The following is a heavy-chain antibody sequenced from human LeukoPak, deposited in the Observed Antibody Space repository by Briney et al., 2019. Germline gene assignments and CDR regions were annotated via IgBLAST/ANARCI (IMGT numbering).Heavy chain of an antibody. CDR1: GFTFSNYE. CDR3: ASSQDY. Sequence: GGSLRLSCAASGFTFSNYEMNWVRQAPGKGLECISYISTSGSTINYADSVKGRFTISRDNAKNSLYLQMNSLRAEDTAVYYCASSQDYWGQGTLVTVSS. CDR2: ISTSGSTI. V-gene: IGHV3-48*03. J-gene: IGHJ4*02.